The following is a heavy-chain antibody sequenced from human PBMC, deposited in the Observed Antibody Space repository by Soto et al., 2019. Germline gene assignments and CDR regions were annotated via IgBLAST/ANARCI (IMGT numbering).Heavy chain of an antibody. Sequence: EVQLLESEGGLVQPGGSLRLSCAASGFTFSSYAMSWVRQAPGKGLEWVSAISGSGGSTYYADSVKGRFTISRDNSKNTLYLQMNSLRAEDTAVYYCAKGAFIVVVVAATNWFDPWGQGTLVTVSS. CDR3: AKGAFIVVVVAATNWFDP. J-gene: IGHJ5*02. D-gene: IGHD2-15*01. V-gene: IGHV3-23*01. CDR1: GFTFSSYA. CDR2: ISGSGGST.